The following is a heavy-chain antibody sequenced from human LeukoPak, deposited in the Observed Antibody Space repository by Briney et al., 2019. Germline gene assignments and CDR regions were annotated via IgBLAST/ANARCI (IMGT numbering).Heavy chain of an antibody. V-gene: IGHV4-38-2*01. D-gene: IGHD3-22*01. CDR2: IYHSGST. J-gene: IGHJ4*02. CDR3: ARGEQGYYDSFLY. Sequence: PSETLSLTCAVSGYSISSGYYWGWIRQTPGKGLEWIGSIYHSGSTYYNPSLKSRVTISVDTSKNQFSLKLSSVTAADTAVYYCARGEQGYYDSFLYWGQGTLVTVSS. CDR1: GYSISSGYY.